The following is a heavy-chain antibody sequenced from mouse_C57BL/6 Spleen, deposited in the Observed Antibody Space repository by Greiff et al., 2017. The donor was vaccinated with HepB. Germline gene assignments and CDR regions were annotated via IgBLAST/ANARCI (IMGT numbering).Heavy chain of an antibody. CDR2: IFPGSGST. CDR3: ARRITTAHYFDY. V-gene: IGHV1-56*01. J-gene: IGHJ2*01. Sequence: QVQLQQSGPELVRPGASVKISCKAPGYTFTSHWMQWVRQRPGQGLEWIGEIFPGSGSTYYNEKFKGKATLTVDTSSSTAYMQLSSLTSEDAAVYVCARRITTAHYFDYWGQGTTLTVSS. CDR1: GYTFTSHW. D-gene: IGHD1-2*01.